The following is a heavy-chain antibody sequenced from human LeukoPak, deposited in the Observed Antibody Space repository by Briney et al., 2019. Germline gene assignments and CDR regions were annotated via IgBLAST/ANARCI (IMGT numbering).Heavy chain of an antibody. D-gene: IGHD3-22*01. J-gene: IGHJ5*02. CDR3: VRGTMIVGP. Sequence: GGSLRLSCAASGFTFDDFGMTWVRQAPGKGLEWVSSINSNGVRTTYGDSVKGRFTISRDDANDSLYLLMHRLRAEDTAFYYCVRGTMIVGPWGQGTLVTVSS. V-gene: IGHV3-20*04. CDR1: GFTFDDFG. CDR2: INSNGVRT.